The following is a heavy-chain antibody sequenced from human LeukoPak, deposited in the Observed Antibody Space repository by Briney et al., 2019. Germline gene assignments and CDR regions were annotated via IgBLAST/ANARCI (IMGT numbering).Heavy chain of an antibody. V-gene: IGHV4-59*01. CDR2: IYHTGTT. Sequence: PSETLSLTCTVSGASIKNYYWSWVRQPPGKGPEWIGYIYHTGTTNYNPSLRGRVTISVDTSRNQCSLEVFSVTAADTAVYYCARGSREQWPPGYYGMDVWGQGTTVTVS. J-gene: IGHJ6*02. D-gene: IGHD6-19*01. CDR1: GASIKNYY. CDR3: ARGSREQWPPGYYGMDV.